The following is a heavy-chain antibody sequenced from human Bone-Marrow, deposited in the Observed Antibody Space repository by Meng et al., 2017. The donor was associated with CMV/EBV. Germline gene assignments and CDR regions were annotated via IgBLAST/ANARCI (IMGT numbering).Heavy chain of an antibody. CDR3: AKVHEGRCFDS. Sequence: EVQLLQSGGGLVQPGGSLRLSCAASGFPFRSYAFTWVRPTPGMGLQWVSSIIISTGATYYADSVKGRFIVSSDNSMNTVYLQMSSLRAEDTDVYYCAKVHEGRCFDSWVLGTLVTVSS. CDR2: IIISTGAT. V-gene: IGHV3-23*01. J-gene: IGHJ4*02. CDR1: GFPFRSYA.